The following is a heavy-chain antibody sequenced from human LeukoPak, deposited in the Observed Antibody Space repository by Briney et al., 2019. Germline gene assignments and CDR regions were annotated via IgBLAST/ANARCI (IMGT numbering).Heavy chain of an antibody. CDR3: AKDSDSSGYYYFDY. CDR1: GFTFSSYS. V-gene: IGHV3-48*01. D-gene: IGHD3-22*01. CDR2: ISSSSSTI. Sequence: PGGSLRLSCAASGFTFSSYSMNWVRQAPGKGLEWVSYISSSSSTIYYADSVKGRFTISRDNAKNSLYLQMNSLRAEDTAVYYCAKDSDSSGYYYFDYWGQGTLVTVSS. J-gene: IGHJ4*02.